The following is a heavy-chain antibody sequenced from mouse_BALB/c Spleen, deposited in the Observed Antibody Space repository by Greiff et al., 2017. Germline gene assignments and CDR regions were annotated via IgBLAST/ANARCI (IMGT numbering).Heavy chain of an antibody. CDR3: ARRDYGNYYWYFDV. V-gene: IGHV1-80*01. CDR1: GYAFSSYW. Sequence: VMLVESGAELVRPGSSVKISCKASGYAFSSYWMNWVKQRPGQGLEWIGQIYPGDGDTNYNGKFKGKATLTADKSSSTAYMQLSSLTSEDSAVYFCARRDYGNYYWYFDVWGAGTTVTVSS. CDR2: IYPGDGDT. D-gene: IGHD2-1*01. J-gene: IGHJ1*01.